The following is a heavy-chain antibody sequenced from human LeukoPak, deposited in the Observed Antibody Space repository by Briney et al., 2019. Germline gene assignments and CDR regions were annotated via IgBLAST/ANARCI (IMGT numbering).Heavy chain of an antibody. CDR2: INHSGST. J-gene: IGHJ4*02. CDR3: ARADYYYDSSGYYVHDY. Sequence: PSETLSLTCAVYGVSFSGYYWSWIRQPPGKGLEWIGEINHSGSTNYNPSLKSRVTISVDTSKNQFSLKLSSVTAADTAVYYCARADYYYDSSGYYVHDYWGQGTLVTVSS. D-gene: IGHD3-22*01. CDR1: GVSFSGYY. V-gene: IGHV4-34*01.